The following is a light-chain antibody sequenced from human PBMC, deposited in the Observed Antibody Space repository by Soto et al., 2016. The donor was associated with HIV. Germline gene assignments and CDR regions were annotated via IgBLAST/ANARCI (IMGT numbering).Light chain of an antibody. CDR3: QQLSSHLYT. Sequence: DIQLTQSPSFLSASVGDRVTITCRASQDIASYLTWYQQKPGKAPKLLIHTASALQSGVPSRFSGSGSGTEYTLTIFSLQPEDFATYYCQQLSSHLYTFGQGTRLEIK. J-gene: IGKJ2*01. CDR2: TAS. V-gene: IGKV1-9*01. CDR1: QDIASY.